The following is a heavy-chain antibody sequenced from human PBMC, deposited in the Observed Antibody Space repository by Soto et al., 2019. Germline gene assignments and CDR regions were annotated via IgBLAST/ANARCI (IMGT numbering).Heavy chain of an antibody. CDR3: ARLWSGLTSKDDY. J-gene: IGHJ4*02. CDR2: ISSSSSYI. Sequence: EVQLVESGGGLVKPGGSLRLSCAASGFTFSSYSMNWVRQAPGKGLEWVSSISSSSSYIYYADSVKGRFTISRDNAKNSLYLQMNSLRAEDTAVYYCARLWSGLTSKDDYWGQGTLVTVPS. D-gene: IGHD3-3*01. V-gene: IGHV3-21*01. CDR1: GFTFSSYS.